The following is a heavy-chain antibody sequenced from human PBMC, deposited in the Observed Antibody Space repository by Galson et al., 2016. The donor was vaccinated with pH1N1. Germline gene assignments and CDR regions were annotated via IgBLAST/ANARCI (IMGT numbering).Heavy chain of an antibody. Sequence: SLRLSCATSGFTFSSFAMTWVRQAPGKGLEWVSGITSGGSTYYADSVKGRFTISRDNSKNTVDLQMNRLRVEDTATYYCVKGDSSGYDYLNKFDTWGQGTVVTVSS. CDR2: ITSGGST. CDR3: VKGDSSGYDYLNKFDT. J-gene: IGHJ5*02. D-gene: IGHD3-22*01. CDR1: GFTFSSFA. V-gene: IGHV3-23*01.